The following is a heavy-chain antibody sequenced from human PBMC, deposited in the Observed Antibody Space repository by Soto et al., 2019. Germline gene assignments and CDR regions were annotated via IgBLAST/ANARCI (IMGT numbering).Heavy chain of an antibody. J-gene: IGHJ4*02. D-gene: IGHD3-9*01. Sequence: GGSLRLSCAASGFTVSSNYMSWVRQAPGKGLEWVSVIYSGGSTYYADSVKGRFTISRHNSKNTLYLQMNSLRAEDTAVYYCARGLRGYYDILTGFSDYWGQGTLVTVSS. CDR2: IYSGGST. CDR3: ARGLRGYYDILTGFSDY. V-gene: IGHV3-53*04. CDR1: GFTVSSNY.